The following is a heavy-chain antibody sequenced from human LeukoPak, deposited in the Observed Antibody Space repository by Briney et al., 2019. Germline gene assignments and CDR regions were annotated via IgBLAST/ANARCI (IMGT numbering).Heavy chain of an antibody. V-gene: IGHV4-39*01. Sequence: SETLSLTCTVSGGSISSSTYYWGWIRQPPGKGLEWIGSLYYSGSTYYNPSLKSRVTISADTSKNQFSLKLNSVTAADTAVYFCARGGYAYFDYWGQGTLVTVSS. CDR1: GGSISSSTYY. CDR2: LYYSGST. D-gene: IGHD6-25*01. J-gene: IGHJ4*02. CDR3: ARGGYAYFDY.